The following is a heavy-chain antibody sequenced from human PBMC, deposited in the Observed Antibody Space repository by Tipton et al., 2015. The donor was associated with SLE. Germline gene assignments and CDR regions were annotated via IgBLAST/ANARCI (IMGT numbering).Heavy chain of an antibody. J-gene: IGHJ3*02. D-gene: IGHD3-16*02. V-gene: IGHV1-69*09. CDR3: ARDRFPYDYVWGSYRPDAFDI. CDR2: IIPILGIA. CDR1: GGTFSSYT. Sequence: QLVQSGAEVKKPGSSVKVSCKASGGTFSSYTISWVRQAPGQGLEWMGRIIPILGIANYAQKFQGRVTITADKSTSTAYMELSSLRSEDTAVYYCARDRFPYDYVWGSYRPDAFDIWGQGTMVTVSS.